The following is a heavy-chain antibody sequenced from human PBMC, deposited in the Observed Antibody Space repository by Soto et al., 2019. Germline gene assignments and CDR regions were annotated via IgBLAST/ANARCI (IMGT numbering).Heavy chain of an antibody. V-gene: IGHV4-59*01. Sequence: PSETLSLTCTVSGGSISSYYWSWIRQPPGKGLEWIGYIYYSVSTNYNPSLKSRVTISVDTSKNQFSLKLSSVIAAVTAVYYCARDRRGTVFDYWGQGTLVTVSS. J-gene: IGHJ4*02. CDR2: IYYSVST. D-gene: IGHD4-17*01. CDR3: ARDRRGTVFDY. CDR1: GGSISSYY.